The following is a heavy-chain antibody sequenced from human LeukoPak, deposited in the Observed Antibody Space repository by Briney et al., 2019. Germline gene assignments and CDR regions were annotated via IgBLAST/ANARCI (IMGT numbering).Heavy chain of an antibody. CDR3: ARESESSGWYDY. D-gene: IGHD6-19*01. Sequence: PGGFLGLSCAAPGFMFHDYAIHWVRQAPGKGLEWVSLISGDGGSTFYADSVKGRFTISRDNSKNSLYLQMNSLRSDDTALYYCARESESSGWYDYWGQGTLVTVSS. V-gene: IGHV3-43*02. CDR1: GFMFHDYA. J-gene: IGHJ4*02. CDR2: ISGDGGST.